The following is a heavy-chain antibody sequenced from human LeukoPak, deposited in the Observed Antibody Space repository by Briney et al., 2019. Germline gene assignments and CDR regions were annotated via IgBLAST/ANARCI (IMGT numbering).Heavy chain of an antibody. D-gene: IGHD3-10*01. CDR2: IYSGGST. Sequence: GGSLRLSCAASGFTVSSRYMSWVRQAPGKGLEWVSVIYSGGSTYYADSVKGRFTISRDNSKNTVYIQMNGLRAEDTAVYYGASSPYYYGPRRYGMDVWGQGTTVTVSS. V-gene: IGHV3-53*01. CDR1: GFTVSSRY. CDR3: ASSPYYYGPRRYGMDV. J-gene: IGHJ6*02.